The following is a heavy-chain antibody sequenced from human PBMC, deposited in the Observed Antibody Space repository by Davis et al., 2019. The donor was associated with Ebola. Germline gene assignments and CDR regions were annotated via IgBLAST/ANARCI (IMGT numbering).Heavy chain of an antibody. V-gene: IGHV3-7*03. J-gene: IGHJ6*02. Sequence: ESLKISCAASGFTFSSYWMSWVRQAPGKGLEWVANIKQDGSEKYYVDSVKGRFTISRDNSKNTLYLQMNSLRAEDTAVYYCARPMITFGSYGMDVWGQGTTVTVSS. CDR2: IKQDGSEK. D-gene: IGHD3-16*01. CDR3: ARPMITFGSYGMDV. CDR1: GFTFSSYW.